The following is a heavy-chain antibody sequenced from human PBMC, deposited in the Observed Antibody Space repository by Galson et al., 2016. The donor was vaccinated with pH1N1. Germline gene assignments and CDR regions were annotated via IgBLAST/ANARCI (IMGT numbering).Heavy chain of an antibody. Sequence: TLSLTCTVSGGSISSSIYYWNWIRQPAGKGLEWIGRMYTSGTTKYNPSLGSRVTVSVDTSKNQFSMRLASVAASDTAVYYCARWQQGSATFYPWGQGTLVSVSS. V-gene: IGHV4-61*02. J-gene: IGHJ5*02. D-gene: IGHD6-13*01. CDR3: ARWQQGSATFYP. CDR2: MYTSGTT. CDR1: GGSISSSIYY.